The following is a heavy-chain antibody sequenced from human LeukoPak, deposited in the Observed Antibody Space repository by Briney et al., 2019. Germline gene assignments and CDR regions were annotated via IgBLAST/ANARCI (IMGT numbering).Heavy chain of an antibody. V-gene: IGHV4-61*01. Sequence: SETLSLTCTVSGASVSSASYWSWIRQPPGKGVEWIAHIYNGVNTNYNPSLKSRVTISVDTSKNQFSLKLSSVTAADAAVYYCARIPASSANYNWYFDLWGRGILVTVSS. J-gene: IGHJ2*01. D-gene: IGHD3-22*01. CDR1: GASVSSASY. CDR2: IYNGVNT. CDR3: ARIPASSANYNWYFDL.